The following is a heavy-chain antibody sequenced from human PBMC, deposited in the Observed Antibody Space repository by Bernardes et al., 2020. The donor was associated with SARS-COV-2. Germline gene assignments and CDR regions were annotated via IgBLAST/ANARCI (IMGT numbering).Heavy chain of an antibody. Sequence: GGSLRLSCAASGFTFSNAWMSWVRQAPGKGLEWVGRIKSKTDGGTTDYAAPVKGRFTISRDDSKNTLYLQMNSLKTEDTAVYYCTTDLYDFWSGPPFDYWGQGTLVTVSS. J-gene: IGHJ4*02. V-gene: IGHV3-15*01. CDR2: IKSKTDGGTT. CDR1: GFTFSNAW. CDR3: TTDLYDFWSGPPFDY. D-gene: IGHD3-3*01.